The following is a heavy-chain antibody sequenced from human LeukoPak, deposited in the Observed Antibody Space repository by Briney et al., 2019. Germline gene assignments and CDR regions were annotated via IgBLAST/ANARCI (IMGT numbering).Heavy chain of an antibody. CDR3: AKNFRWLCVDI. CDR2: ISGGGGST. Sequence: GGSLRLSCAASGFTFSSYGMSWVRQAPGKGLEWVSAISGGGGSTYYADSVEGRFTISRDNSKNTLYLQMNSLRAEDTAVYYCAKNFRWLCVDIWGQGTMVTVSS. V-gene: IGHV3-23*01. D-gene: IGHD5-12*01. CDR1: GFTFSSYG. J-gene: IGHJ3*02.